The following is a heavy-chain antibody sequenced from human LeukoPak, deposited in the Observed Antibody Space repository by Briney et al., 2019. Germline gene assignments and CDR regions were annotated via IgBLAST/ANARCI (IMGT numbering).Heavy chain of an antibody. D-gene: IGHD3-22*01. CDR1: GYSISSGYY. CDR2: IYHSGST. J-gene: IGHJ4*02. Sequence: SETLSLTCTVSGYSISSGYYWGWIRQPPGKGLEWIGSIYHSGSTYYNPSLKSRVTISVDTSKNQFSLKLSSVTAADTAVYYCARDGSNYYDSSGYYVFDYWGQGTLVTVSS. V-gene: IGHV4-38-2*02. CDR3: ARDGSNYYDSSGYYVFDY.